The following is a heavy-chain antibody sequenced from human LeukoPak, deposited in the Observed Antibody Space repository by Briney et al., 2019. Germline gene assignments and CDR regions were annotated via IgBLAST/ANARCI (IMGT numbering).Heavy chain of an antibody. Sequence: GASVKVSCTASGYTFTDYYIHWVRQAPGQGLEWMGWLNPKSGGTGYAQKFQGRVTMTRDTSINTAYMELSRLRSDDTAVYYCVPGNRVHSTMTTLSYFDYWGQGTLVTVSS. CDR2: LNPKSGGT. D-gene: IGHD4-17*01. J-gene: IGHJ4*02. CDR3: VPGNRVHSTMTTLSYFDY. V-gene: IGHV1-2*02. CDR1: GYTFTDYY.